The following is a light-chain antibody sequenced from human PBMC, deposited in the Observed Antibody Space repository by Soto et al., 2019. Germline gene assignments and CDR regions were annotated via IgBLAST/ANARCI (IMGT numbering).Light chain of an antibody. CDR1: QSISRSS. J-gene: IGKJ1*01. V-gene: IGKV3-20*01. CDR3: QQYGSSGWT. CDR2: DAS. Sequence: EILMTQSPAPLSVSPGERATLSCRASQSISRSSAWYQQKPGQAPRLLISDASTRATGIPERCSGSGSGTDFTLTISRLEPEDFEVYYCQQYGSSGWTFGQGTKVDIK.